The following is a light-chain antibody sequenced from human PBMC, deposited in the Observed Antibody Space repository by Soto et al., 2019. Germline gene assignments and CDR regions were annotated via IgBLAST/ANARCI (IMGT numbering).Light chain of an antibody. CDR2: DAS. CDR3: QQRSNWPRGT. Sequence: EIVLTQSPATLSLSPGERATLSCRASQSVSSYLAWYQQKPGQAPRLLIYDASNRATGIPARFSGSGSGTDFTLTNSSLEPEDFAVYYWQQRSNWPRGTFGQGTKVEIK. J-gene: IGKJ1*01. CDR1: QSVSSY. V-gene: IGKV3-11*01.